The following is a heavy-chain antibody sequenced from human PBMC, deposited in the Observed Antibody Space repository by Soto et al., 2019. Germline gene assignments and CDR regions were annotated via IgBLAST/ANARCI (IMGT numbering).Heavy chain of an antibody. V-gene: IGHV4-34*01. J-gene: IGHJ5*02. CDR3: ASEYCTNGVCTTNWFDP. Sequence: SETLSLTCAVYGGSFSGYYWSWIRQPPGKGLEWIREINHSGSTNYNPSLKSRVTISVDTSKNQFSLKLSSVTAADTAVYYCASEYCTNGVCTTNWFDPWGQGTLVTVSS. CDR2: INHSGST. CDR1: GGSFSGYY. D-gene: IGHD2-8*01.